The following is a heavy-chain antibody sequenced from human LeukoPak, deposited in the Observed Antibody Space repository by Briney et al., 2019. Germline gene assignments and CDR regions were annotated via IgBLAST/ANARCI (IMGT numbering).Heavy chain of an antibody. CDR3: AKDTVKVTTIRRVPHYMDV. J-gene: IGHJ6*03. CDR1: GFTFSDYY. Sequence: GGSLRLSCAASGFTFSDYYMSWIRQAPGKGLEWVSYISSSGSTIYYADSVKGRFTISRDNAKNSLYLQMNSLRAEDTAVYYCAKDTVKVTTIRRVPHYMDVWGRGTTVTISS. CDR2: ISSSGSTI. V-gene: IGHV3-11*04. D-gene: IGHD5-12*01.